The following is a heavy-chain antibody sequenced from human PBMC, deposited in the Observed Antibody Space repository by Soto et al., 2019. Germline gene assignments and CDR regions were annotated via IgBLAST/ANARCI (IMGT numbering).Heavy chain of an antibody. CDR1: GGSISSGGYY. V-gene: IGHV4-31*03. CDR3: ARIGVGCCSSNSWSTSSGWFDP. Sequence: SETLSLTCTVSGGSISSGGYYWSWIRQHPGKGLEWIGYIYYSGSTYYNPSLKSRVTISVDTSKNQFSLKLSSVTPADTAVYYCARIGVGCCSSNSWSTSSGWFDPWGQGTLVTVS. D-gene: IGHD2-2*02. CDR2: IYYSGST. J-gene: IGHJ5*02.